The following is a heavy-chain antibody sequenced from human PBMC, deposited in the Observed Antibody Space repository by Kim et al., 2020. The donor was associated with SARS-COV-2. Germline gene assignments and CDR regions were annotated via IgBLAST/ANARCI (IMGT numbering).Heavy chain of an antibody. J-gene: IGHJ6*01. CDR1: GFTFSNYG. CDR3: SSDTGPSCSSTSCYSYG. Sequence: GGSLRLSCAASGFTFSNYGMHWVRQAPGKGLEWVAVIWNDGSNKYNAASVKGRFTISRNNYTNTLYLQMNSLRAEDTTVYYCSSDTGPSCSSTSCYSYG. CDR2: IWNDGSNK. D-gene: IGHD2-2*01. V-gene: IGHV3-33*01.